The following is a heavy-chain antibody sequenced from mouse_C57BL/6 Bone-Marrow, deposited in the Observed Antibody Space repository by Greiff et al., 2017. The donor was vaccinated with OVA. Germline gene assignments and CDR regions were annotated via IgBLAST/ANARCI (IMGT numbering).Heavy chain of an antibody. Sequence: QLKQSGPELVKPGASVKISCKASGYSFTGYYMHWVKQSHGNILDWIGYIYPYNGVSSYNQKFKGKATLTVDKSSSTAYMELRSLTSEDSAVYYCARVGGAQATPWFAYWGQGTLVTVSA. V-gene: IGHV1-31*01. J-gene: IGHJ3*01. D-gene: IGHD3-2*02. CDR1: GYSFTGYY. CDR2: IYPYNGVS. CDR3: ARVGGAQATPWFAY.